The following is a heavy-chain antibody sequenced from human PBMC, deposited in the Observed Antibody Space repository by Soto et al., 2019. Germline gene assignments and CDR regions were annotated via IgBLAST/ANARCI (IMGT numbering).Heavy chain of an antibody. V-gene: IGHV3-23*01. CDR2: ISGSGGST. Sequence: PVGSLRLSCAASGFTFSSYAMSWVRQAPGKGLEWVSAISGSGGSTYYADSVKGRFTISRDNSKNTLYLQMNSLRAEDTAVYYCAKDATMVRDGPWFDPWGQGTLVTVSS. CDR1: GFTFSSYA. J-gene: IGHJ5*02. D-gene: IGHD3-10*01. CDR3: AKDATMVRDGPWFDP.